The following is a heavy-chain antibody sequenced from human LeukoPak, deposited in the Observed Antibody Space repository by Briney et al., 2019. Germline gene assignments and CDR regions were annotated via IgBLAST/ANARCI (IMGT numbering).Heavy chain of an antibody. CDR3: AREYSSGWPLLDY. V-gene: IGHV6-1*01. CDR1: GDSVSRDSAA. D-gene: IGHD6-19*01. J-gene: IGHJ4*02. Sequence: SQTLSLTCAISGDSVSRDSAAWNWIRQSPSRGLEWLGRTYYRSKWYNDYAVSVKSRIIINPDTSKNQFSLQLNSVTPEDTAVYYCAREYSSGWPLLDYWGQGTLVTVSS. CDR2: TYYRSKWYN.